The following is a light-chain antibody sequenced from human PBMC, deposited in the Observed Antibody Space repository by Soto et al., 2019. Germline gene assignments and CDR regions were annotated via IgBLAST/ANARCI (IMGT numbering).Light chain of an antibody. CDR2: DAS. Sequence: ELVLTQSPATLSVSPGERATLSCRASQGVGCTLAWYQQEPGRAPRLLIYDASTRATGIPARFSGAGSGTEFTLTISGLQSDDFAVYYCQHYLTWPLTFGGGTRVEI. CDR1: QGVGCT. J-gene: IGKJ4*01. CDR3: QHYLTWPLT. V-gene: IGKV3-15*01.